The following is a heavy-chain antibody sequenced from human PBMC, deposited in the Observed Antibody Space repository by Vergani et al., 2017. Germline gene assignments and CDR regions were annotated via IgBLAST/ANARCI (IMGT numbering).Heavy chain of an antibody. V-gene: IGHV3-74*03. CDR2: IKSDGRIT. Sequence: DVHLAESGGGFFQPGGSLRLSCSASGFSFNRYWMHWVRQVPGKGLLWVSRIKSDGRITAYADSVKGRFTISRDNAQNTLYLQMNSLRVEDTGVYYCARARCIETCYMSNWLDSWGQGTLVTVSS. CDR1: GFSFNRYW. CDR3: ARARCIETCYMSNWLDS. D-gene: IGHD3-9*01. J-gene: IGHJ5*01.